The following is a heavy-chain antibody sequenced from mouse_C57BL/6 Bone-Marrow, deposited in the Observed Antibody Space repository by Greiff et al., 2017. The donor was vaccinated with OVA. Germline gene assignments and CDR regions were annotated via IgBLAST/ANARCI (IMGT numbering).Heavy chain of an antibody. CDR2: INYDGSST. D-gene: IGHD3-3*01. J-gene: IGHJ2*01. V-gene: IGHV5-16*01. Sequence: EVHMVESEGGLVQPGSSMKLSCTASGFTFSDYYMAWVRQVPEKGLEWVANINYDGSSTYYLDSLKSRFIISRDNAKNMLYLQMSSLKSEDTATYYFARGRGQWSFDYWGQGTTLTVSS. CDR3: ARGRGQWSFDY. CDR1: GFTFSDYY.